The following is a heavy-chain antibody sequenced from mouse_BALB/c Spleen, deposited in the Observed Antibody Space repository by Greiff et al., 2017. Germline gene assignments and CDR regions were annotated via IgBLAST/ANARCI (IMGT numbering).Heavy chain of an antibody. J-gene: IGHJ3*01. CDR3: TRPYGNSFAY. D-gene: IGHD2-1*01. V-gene: IGHV1S22*01. CDR2: IYPGSGST. CDR1: GYTFTSYW. Sequence: LQQPGSELVRPGASVKLSCKASGYTFTSYWMHWVKQRPGQGLEWIGNIYPGSGSTNYDEKFKSKATLTVDTSSSTAYMQLSSLTSEDSAVYYCTRPYGNSFAYWGQGTLVTVSA.